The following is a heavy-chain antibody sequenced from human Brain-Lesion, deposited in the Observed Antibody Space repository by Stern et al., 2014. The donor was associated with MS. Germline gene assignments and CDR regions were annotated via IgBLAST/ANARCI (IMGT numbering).Heavy chain of an antibody. V-gene: IGHV5-51*01. Sequence: VQLVQSGAEVKKPGESLKISCKGSGYRFTSNWIGWVRQMPGKGLEWMGIIWPGDSDTRYSPSFQGQVTISADKSISTAYLQWSSLQASDTAMYYCARRGDSSSSGFDYCGQGTLVIVSS. CDR1: GYRFTSNW. CDR2: IWPGDSDT. CDR3: ARRGDSSSSGFDY. J-gene: IGHJ4*02. D-gene: IGHD6-6*01.